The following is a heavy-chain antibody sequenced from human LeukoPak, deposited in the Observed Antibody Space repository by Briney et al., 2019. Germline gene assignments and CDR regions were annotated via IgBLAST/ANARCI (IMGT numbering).Heavy chain of an antibody. CDR3: ARVGDCGRASCYAIDY. J-gene: IGHJ4*02. CDR1: GFTVSSNY. D-gene: IGHD2-2*01. CDR2: IYSGGST. V-gene: IGHV3-66*01. Sequence: PGGSLRLSCAASGFTVSSNYLSWVRQAPGKGLEWVSIIYSGGSTYYTESVRGRFIISRDISKNTLYLEMNSLRAEDTAVYYCARVGDCGRASCYAIDYWGQGTLVTVSS.